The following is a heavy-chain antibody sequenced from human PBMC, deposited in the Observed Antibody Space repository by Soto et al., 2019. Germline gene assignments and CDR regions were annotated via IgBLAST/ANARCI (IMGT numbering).Heavy chain of an antibody. D-gene: IGHD3-9*01. CDR3: ATGNGLRYFDARYFDY. CDR1: GYTLSELS. J-gene: IGHJ4*02. CDR2: FDPEDGET. V-gene: IGHV1-24*01. Sequence: GASVKVSCKVSGYTLSELSMHWVRQAPGKGLEWMGGFDPEDGETIYAQKFQGRVTMTEDTSTDTAYMELSSLRSEDTAVYYCATGNGLRYFDARYFDYWGQGTLVTVSS.